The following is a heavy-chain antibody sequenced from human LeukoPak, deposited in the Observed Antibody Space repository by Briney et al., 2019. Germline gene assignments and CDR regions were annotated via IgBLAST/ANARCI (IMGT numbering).Heavy chain of an antibody. CDR2: INGSGGST. D-gene: IGHD3-22*01. Sequence: GGSLRLSCAASGFTFSSYSMSWVRQAPGKGLEWVSAINGSGGSTYYADSVKGRFTISRDNSKNTLYLQMNSLRAEDTAVYYCAKESYYDSSGFLNYWGQGTLVTVSS. V-gene: IGHV3-23*01. CDR1: GFTFSSYS. CDR3: AKESYYDSSGFLNY. J-gene: IGHJ4*02.